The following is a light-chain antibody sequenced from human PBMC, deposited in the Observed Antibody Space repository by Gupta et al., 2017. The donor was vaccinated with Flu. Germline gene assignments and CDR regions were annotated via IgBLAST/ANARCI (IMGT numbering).Light chain of an antibody. Sequence: DIVMTQSPDSLAVSLGERATINCKSSQSVLYSSNNKNYLAWYQQKPGQPPKLLIYWASTRESGVPDRFSGSGYGTDFTLTISSRQAEDVAVYYCHQENSTRIAFGHGTXVDIK. CDR2: WAS. CDR3: HQENSTRIA. V-gene: IGKV4-1*01. CDR1: QSVLYSSNNKNY. J-gene: IGKJ3*01.